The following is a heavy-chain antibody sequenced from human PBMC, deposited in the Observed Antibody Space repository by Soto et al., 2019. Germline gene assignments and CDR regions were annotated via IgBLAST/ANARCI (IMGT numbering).Heavy chain of an antibody. CDR2: ISSNGGST. CDR3: ARAYYDSSGYYFDY. D-gene: IGHD3-22*01. Sequence: PVGSLRLSCASSGFTFSSYAMHWVRQAPGKGLEYVSAISSNGGSTYYADSVKGRFTISRDNSKNTLYLQTGSLRAEDMAVYYCARAYYDSSGYYFDYWGQGTLVTVSS. V-gene: IGHV3-64*02. J-gene: IGHJ4*02. CDR1: GFTFSSYA.